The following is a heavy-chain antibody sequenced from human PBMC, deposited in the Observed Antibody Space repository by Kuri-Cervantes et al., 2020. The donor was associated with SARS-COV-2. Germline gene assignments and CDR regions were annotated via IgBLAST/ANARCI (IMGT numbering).Heavy chain of an antibody. Sequence: GESLKIXXKGSGYXXTSYWIGWVRXMPGKGLEWXGIIYPXDSDTRYSPXFQGQVTISADKSXSTAYLXXXSLKASDTAXXYCATLYSXXNDAFDIWGQGTMVTVSS. D-gene: IGHD3-16*01. V-gene: IGHV5-51*01. CDR1: GYXXTSYW. J-gene: IGHJ3*02. CDR2: IYPXDSDT. CDR3: ATLYSXXNDAFDI.